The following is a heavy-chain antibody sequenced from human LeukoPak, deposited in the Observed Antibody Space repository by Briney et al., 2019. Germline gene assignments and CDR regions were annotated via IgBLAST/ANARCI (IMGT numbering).Heavy chain of an antibody. CDR1: GGSISSYY. J-gene: IGHJ4*02. V-gene: IGHV4-34*01. CDR2: INHSGST. CDR3: ARAAGVSN. D-gene: IGHD2/OR15-2a*01. Sequence: SETLSLTCTVSGGSISSYYWSWIRQPPGKGLEWIGEINHSGSTNYNPSLKSRVTISVDTSKNQFSLKLSSVTAADTAVYYCARAAGVSNWGQGTLVTVSS.